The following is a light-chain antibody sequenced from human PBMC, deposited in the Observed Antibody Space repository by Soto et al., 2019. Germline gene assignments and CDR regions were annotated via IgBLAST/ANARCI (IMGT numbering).Light chain of an antibody. V-gene: IGLV1-47*02. CDR2: SNN. CDR3: AAWDDSLSGPVYV. J-gene: IGLJ1*01. Sequence: QSVLTQPPSASGTPGQRVTISCSGSSSNIGSNYVYWYQQLPGTAPKLLIYSNNQRPSGVPDRFSGSKSGTSASLAISGLRSEDEADYYCAAWDDSLSGPVYVFGTGTK. CDR1: SSNIGSNY.